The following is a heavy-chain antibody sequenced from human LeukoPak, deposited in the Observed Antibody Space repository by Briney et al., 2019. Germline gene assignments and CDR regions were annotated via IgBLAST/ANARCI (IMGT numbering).Heavy chain of an antibody. J-gene: IGHJ6*03. CDR3: ARAYYDSSGYRFIYYYYYMDV. Sequence: ASVKVSCKASGYTFTGYYMHWVRQAPGQGLEWMGWINRNSGGTNYAQKFQGRVTMTRDTSISTAYMELSRLRSDDTAVYYCARAYYDSSGYRFIYYYYYMDVWGKGTTVTVSS. CDR1: GYTFTGYY. V-gene: IGHV1-2*02. CDR2: INRNSGGT. D-gene: IGHD3-22*01.